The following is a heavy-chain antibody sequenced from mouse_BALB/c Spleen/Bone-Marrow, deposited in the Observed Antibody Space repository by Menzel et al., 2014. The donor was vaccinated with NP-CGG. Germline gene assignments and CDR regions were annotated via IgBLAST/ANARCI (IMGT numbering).Heavy chain of an antibody. D-gene: IGHD1-1*01. CDR3: ARYRYYGSSYAMDY. Sequence: EVKLMESGAELVKPGASVKLSCTASGFNIKDTYMYWVKQRPEQGLEWIGRIDPANGNTKYDPKFQGKATITADTSSNTAYLQLSSLTSEDTAVYYCARYRYYGSSYAMDYWGQGTSVTVPS. CDR1: GFNIKDTY. J-gene: IGHJ4*01. V-gene: IGHV14-3*02. CDR2: IDPANGNT.